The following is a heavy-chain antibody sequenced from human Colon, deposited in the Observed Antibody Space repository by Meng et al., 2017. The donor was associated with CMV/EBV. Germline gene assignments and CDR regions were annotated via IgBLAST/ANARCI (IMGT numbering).Heavy chain of an antibody. CDR3: ARDPDHGHGGSGRCLDS. V-gene: IGHV3-21*01. CDR1: GFTFSSYW. Sequence: GESLKISCAASGFTFSSYWMHWVRQAPGGGLEWVSFITGDSNVIRYADSVKGRFSISRDNAKNSLYLQMNSLRAADTALYYCARDPDHGHGGSGRCLDSWGQGTLVTVSS. D-gene: IGHD3-10*01. J-gene: IGHJ4*02. CDR2: ITGDSNVI.